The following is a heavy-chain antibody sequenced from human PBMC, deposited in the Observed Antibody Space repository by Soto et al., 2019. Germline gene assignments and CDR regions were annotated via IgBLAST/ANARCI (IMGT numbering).Heavy chain of an antibody. Sequence: SETLSLTCTVSGGSISSSSYYWGWIRQPPGKGLEWIGSIYYSGSTYYNPSLKSRVTISVDTSKNQFSLKLSSVTAADTAVYYCARHTTTVTTTWFDPWGQGTLVTAPQ. CDR1: GGSISSSSYY. D-gene: IGHD4-17*01. CDR3: ARHTTTVTTTWFDP. CDR2: IYYSGST. J-gene: IGHJ5*02. V-gene: IGHV4-39*01.